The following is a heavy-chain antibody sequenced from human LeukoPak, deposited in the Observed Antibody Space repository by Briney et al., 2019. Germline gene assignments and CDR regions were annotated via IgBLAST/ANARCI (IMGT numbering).Heavy chain of an antibody. CDR3: AKDLTQSHAKYYMDV. CDR1: GFTFSTYG. V-gene: IGHV3-30*02. J-gene: IGHJ6*03. Sequence: GGSLRLSCAGSGFTFSTYGMHWVRQAPGKGLEWVAFIRYDGSNKYYGDSVRGRFTISRDNSKNTLYLQMNSLRAEDTAVYYCAKDLTQSHAKYYMDVWGKGTTVTVSS. D-gene: IGHD5-24*01. CDR2: IRYDGSNK.